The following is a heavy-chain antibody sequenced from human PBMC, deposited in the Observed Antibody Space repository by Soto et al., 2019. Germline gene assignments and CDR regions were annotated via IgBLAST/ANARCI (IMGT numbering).Heavy chain of an antibody. J-gene: IGHJ6*02. CDR1: GFTFSSYA. Sequence: QSGGSLRLSCAASGFTFSSYAMSWVRQAPGKGLEWVSAISGSGGSTYYADSVKGRFTISRDNSKNTLYLQMNSLRAEDTAVYYCAKDRGGITIFRYAPHYYYGMDVWGQGTTVTVSS. CDR3: AKDRGGITIFRYAPHYYYGMDV. V-gene: IGHV3-23*01. CDR2: ISGSGGST. D-gene: IGHD3-9*01.